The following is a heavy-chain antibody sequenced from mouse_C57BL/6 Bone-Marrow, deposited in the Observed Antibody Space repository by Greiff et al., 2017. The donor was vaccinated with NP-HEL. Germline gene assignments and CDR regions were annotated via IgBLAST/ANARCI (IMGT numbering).Heavy chain of an antibody. CDR2: IAPANGNP. Sequence: VQLQQSVAELVRPGASVKLSCTASGFNIKNTYLPWVKQRPAQGLEWIGRIAPANGNPKYAPQFPGKATITADTSSNTAYLQLSSLTSEDTAIYYCASRDYYGSSYQYFDYWGQGTTLTVSS. CDR3: ASRDYYGSSYQYFDY. J-gene: IGHJ2*01. D-gene: IGHD1-1*01. V-gene: IGHV14-3*01. CDR1: GFNIKNTY.